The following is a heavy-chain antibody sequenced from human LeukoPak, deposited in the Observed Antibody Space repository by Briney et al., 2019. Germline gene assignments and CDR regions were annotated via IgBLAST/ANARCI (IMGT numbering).Heavy chain of an antibody. CDR3: ARDRRYDESDY. J-gene: IGHJ4*02. Sequence: GGSLRLSCAASGFTFSSYSMNWVRQAPGKGLDWVSYISSSSSTIYYADSVKGRFTISRDNAKNSLYLQMNSLRAEDTAVYYCARDRRYDESDYWGQGTLVTVSS. CDR2: ISSSSSTI. CDR1: GFTFSSYS. D-gene: IGHD3-3*01. V-gene: IGHV3-48*01.